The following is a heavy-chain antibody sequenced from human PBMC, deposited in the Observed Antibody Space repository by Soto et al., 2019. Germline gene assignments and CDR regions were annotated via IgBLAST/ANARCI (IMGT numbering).Heavy chain of an antibody. V-gene: IGHV1-69*06. J-gene: IGHJ5*02. CDR2: IVPIFGTV. CDR3: VREGSHHSGNSGPGFDP. D-gene: IGHD3-22*01. CDR1: GGVFSTYV. Sequence: QVQLVQSGAEVKMPGSSVNVSCKTSGGVFSTYVITWVRQAPGQGLEWMGQIVPIFGTVKYAQKFQGRVTLTADKGTRTAYMELMGIRFEDTAVYYCVREGSHHSGNSGPGFDPWGQGSLVSVSS.